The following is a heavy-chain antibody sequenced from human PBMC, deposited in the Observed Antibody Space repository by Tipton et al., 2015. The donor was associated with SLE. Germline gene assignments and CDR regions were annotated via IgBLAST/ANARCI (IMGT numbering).Heavy chain of an antibody. CDR2: IYTSGAT. CDR1: GVSITTGPYH. J-gene: IGHJ4*02. Sequence: LRLSCTVSGVSITTGPYHWAWFRQPAGKEPEWIGHIYTSGATAYNPSLKSRVTISTDTSKNQFFLKLNSVTGADTAVYYCARDQTGWWYYNWGLGTLVTVSS. CDR3: ARDQTGWWYYN. V-gene: IGHV4-61*09. D-gene: IGHD2-15*01.